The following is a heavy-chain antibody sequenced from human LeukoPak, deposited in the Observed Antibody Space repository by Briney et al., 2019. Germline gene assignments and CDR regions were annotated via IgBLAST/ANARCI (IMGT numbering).Heavy chain of an antibody. J-gene: IGHJ4*02. CDR1: GYTFTSYG. D-gene: IGHD1-26*01. CDR3: ARDAEWELRAADLAY. CDR2: ISAYNGNT. V-gene: IGHV1-18*01. Sequence: ASVKVSCKASGYTFTSYGISWVRQAPGQGLEWMGWISAYNGNTNYAQKLQGRVTMTTDTSTSTAYMELRSLRSDDTAVYYCARDAEWELRAADLAYWGQGTLVTVS.